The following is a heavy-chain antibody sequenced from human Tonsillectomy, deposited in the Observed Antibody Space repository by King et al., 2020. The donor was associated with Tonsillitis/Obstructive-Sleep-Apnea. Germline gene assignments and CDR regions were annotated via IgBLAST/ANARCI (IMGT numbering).Heavy chain of an antibody. CDR2: ISWNSGDI. J-gene: IGHJ4*02. CDR1: GFTFDDFA. D-gene: IGHD3-22*01. Sequence: VQLVESGGGLVQPGRSLRLSCAASGFTFDDFAMHWVRHATGKGLEWVSGISWNSGDIGYADSVKGRFTISRDNAKNSLYLQMNSLRAEDTALYYCAKAHGSSSYLSLDYWGQGTLVTVSS. V-gene: IGHV3-9*01. CDR3: AKAHGSSSYLSLDY.